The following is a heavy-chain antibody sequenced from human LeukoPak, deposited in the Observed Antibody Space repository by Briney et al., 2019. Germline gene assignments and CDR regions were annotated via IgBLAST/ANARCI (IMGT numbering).Heavy chain of an antibody. V-gene: IGHV4-59*01. D-gene: IGHD3-16*01. CDR2: IYYSGST. CDR1: GGSFSGYY. CDR3: ARGVLVGPHFGDHDAFDI. Sequence: SETLSLTCAVYGGSFSGYYWSWIRQPPGKGLEWIGYIYYSGSTNYNPSLKSRVTISVDTSKNQFSLKLSSVTAADTAVYYCARGVLVGPHFGDHDAFDIWGQGTMVTVSS. J-gene: IGHJ3*02.